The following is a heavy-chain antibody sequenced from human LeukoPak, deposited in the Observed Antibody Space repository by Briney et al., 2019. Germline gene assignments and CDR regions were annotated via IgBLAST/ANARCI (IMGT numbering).Heavy chain of an antibody. CDR1: GYTFTSYY. D-gene: IGHD3-22*01. Sequence: ASAKVSCKASGYTFTSYYMHWVRRAPGQGLEWMGIINPSGGSTSYAQKFQGRVTMTRDTSTSTVYMELSSLRSEDTAVYYCARHPTWYDSSGYRAEYFQHWGQGTLVTVSS. CDR3: ARHPTWYDSSGYRAEYFQH. V-gene: IGHV1-46*01. J-gene: IGHJ1*01. CDR2: INPSGGST.